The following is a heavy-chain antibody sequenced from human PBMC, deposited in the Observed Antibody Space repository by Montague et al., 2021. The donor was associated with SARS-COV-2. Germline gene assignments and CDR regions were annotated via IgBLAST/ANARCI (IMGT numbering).Heavy chain of an antibody. CDR3: ARDEGSSGHDC. V-gene: IGHV4-31*03. D-gene: IGHD3-22*01. J-gene: IGHJ4*02. CDR1: GGSISSGGYY. Sequence: TLSLTCTVSGGSISSGGYYWSWIRQHPGKGLEWIGYIYYNGSTYYNPSLKSRVTISVDTSKNQFSLKLSSVTAADTAVYYCARDEGSSGHDCWGQGTLVTVSS. CDR2: IYYNGST.